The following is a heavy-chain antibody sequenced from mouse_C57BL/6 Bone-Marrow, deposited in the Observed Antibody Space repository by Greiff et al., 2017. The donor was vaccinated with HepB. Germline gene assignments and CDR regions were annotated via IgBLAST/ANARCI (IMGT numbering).Heavy chain of an antibody. CDR3: VRTMVTRYYYAMDY. CDR1: GFSFNTYA. D-gene: IGHD2-1*01. J-gene: IGHJ4*01. CDR2: IRSKSNNYAT. V-gene: IGHV10-1*01. Sequence: EVMLVESGGGLVQPKGSLKLSCAASGFSFNTYAMNWVRQAPGKGLEWVARIRSKSNNYATYYADSVKDRFTISRDDSESMLYLQMNNLKTEDTAMYYCVRTMVTRYYYAMDYWGQGTSVTVSS.